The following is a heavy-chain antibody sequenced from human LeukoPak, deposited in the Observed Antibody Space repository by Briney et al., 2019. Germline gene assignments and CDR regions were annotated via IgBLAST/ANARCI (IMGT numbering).Heavy chain of an antibody. D-gene: IGHD3-22*01. V-gene: IGHV3-66*02. CDR2: IYRGGST. CDR1: GFTVSSNY. J-gene: IGHJ5*02. Sequence: SGGSLRLSCAASGFTVSSNYMSWVRQSPGKGLEWVSVIYRGGSTYYADSVKGRFAISRDNSKNTLYLQMNSLRAEDTAVYYCARDSYDSSGYYYWFDPWGQGTLVTVSS. CDR3: ARDSYDSSGYYYWFDP.